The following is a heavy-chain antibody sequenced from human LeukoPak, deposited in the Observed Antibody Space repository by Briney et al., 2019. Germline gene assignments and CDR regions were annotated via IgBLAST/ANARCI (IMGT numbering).Heavy chain of an antibody. J-gene: IGHJ4*02. V-gene: IGHV3-7*01. CDR3: ARDWREYYDFWSGYLGY. Sequence: GGSLRPSCAASGFTFSSYWMSWVRQAPGKGLEWVANIKQDGSEKYYVDSVKGRFTISRDNAKNSLYLQMNSLRAEDTAVYYCARDWREYYDFWSGYLGYWGQGTLVTVSS. D-gene: IGHD3-3*01. CDR2: IKQDGSEK. CDR1: GFTFSSYW.